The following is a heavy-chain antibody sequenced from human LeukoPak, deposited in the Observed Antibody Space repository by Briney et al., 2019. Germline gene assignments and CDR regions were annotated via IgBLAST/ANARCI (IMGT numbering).Heavy chain of an antibody. CDR3: ARQDTVAGVWLDP. Sequence: ASVKVSCKASGYNFINYGINWIRQAPGQGLEWLGWISAYNGNTKYADKFQDRVIMTTDTSATTAYMELRSLRSDDTAVYYCARQDTVAGVWLDPWGQGTLVTVSS. V-gene: IGHV1-18*04. D-gene: IGHD4-17*01. CDR2: ISAYNGNT. CDR1: GYNFINYG. J-gene: IGHJ5*02.